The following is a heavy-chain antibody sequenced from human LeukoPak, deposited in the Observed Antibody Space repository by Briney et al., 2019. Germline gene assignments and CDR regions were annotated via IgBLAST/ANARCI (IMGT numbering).Heavy chain of an antibody. Sequence: GGSLRLSCVGSGFSFSTYWMSWVRQAPGKGLEWVANIMQGGSEKNYVDSVKGRFTISRDNAKNTLYLQMNSLRAEDTAVYYCARAYYYDSSFDYWGQGTLVTVSS. CDR1: GFSFSTYW. CDR3: ARAYYYDSSFDY. V-gene: IGHV3-7*01. J-gene: IGHJ4*02. CDR2: IMQGGSEK. D-gene: IGHD3-22*01.